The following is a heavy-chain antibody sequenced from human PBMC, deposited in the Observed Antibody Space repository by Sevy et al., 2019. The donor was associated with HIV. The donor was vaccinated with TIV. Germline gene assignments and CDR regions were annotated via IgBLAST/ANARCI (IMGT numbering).Heavy chain of an antibody. Sequence: GGSLRLSCVASGFTLNSYWMSWVRQAPGKGLEGVANIKQDGSVKYYVNSVKGRFTISRDNARNLLYLQMNSLRVEDTALYYCVRAIAADGSFWCQGTLVTVSS. V-gene: IGHV3-7*01. CDR2: IKQDGSVK. CDR1: GFTLNSYW. J-gene: IGHJ4*02. CDR3: VRAIAADGSF. D-gene: IGHD6-13*01.